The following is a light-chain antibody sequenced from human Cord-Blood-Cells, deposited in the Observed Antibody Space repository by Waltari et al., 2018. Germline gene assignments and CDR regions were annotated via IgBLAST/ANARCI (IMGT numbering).Light chain of an antibody. Sequence: EIVMTHSPATLSVSPGERATLSCRASQSVSSNLAWYQQKPGQAPRLLIYGATTRATCIPARFSGSGSGTEFTLTISSLQSEDFAVDYCQQYNNWPFTFGPGTKVDIK. CDR2: GAT. V-gene: IGKV3-15*01. CDR3: QQYNNWPFT. J-gene: IGKJ3*01. CDR1: QSVSSN.